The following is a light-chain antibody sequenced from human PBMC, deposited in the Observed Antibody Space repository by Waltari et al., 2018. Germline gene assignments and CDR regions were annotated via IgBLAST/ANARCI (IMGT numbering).Light chain of an antibody. Sequence: AIRITQSPSSLSASTGDRVTITCRASQGISSYLAWYQQKPGKAPKLLIYAASTLQSGVPSRFSGSGSGTDFTLTISCLQSEDFATYYCQQYDGFWTFGQGTKVDIK. CDR3: QQYDGFWT. V-gene: IGKV1-8*01. CDR2: AAS. CDR1: QGISSY. J-gene: IGKJ1*01.